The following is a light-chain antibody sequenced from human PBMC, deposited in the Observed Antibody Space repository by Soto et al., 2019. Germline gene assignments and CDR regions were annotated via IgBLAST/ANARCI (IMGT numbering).Light chain of an antibody. CDR1: SSNIGNNY. J-gene: IGLJ1*01. V-gene: IGLV1-51*02. CDR2: ENN. Sequence: QSVLTQPPSVSAAPGQTVTISCSGSSSNIGNNYVSWYQQLPGTAPKLLIYENNKRPSGIPDRFSGSKSGTSATLGITGLQTGDEADYYCGTWDSSLSAYVFGTGTKLTV. CDR3: GTWDSSLSAYV.